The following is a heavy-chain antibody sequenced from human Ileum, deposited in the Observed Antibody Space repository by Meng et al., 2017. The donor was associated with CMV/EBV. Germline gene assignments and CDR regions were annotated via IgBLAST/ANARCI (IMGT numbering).Heavy chain of an antibody. Sequence: ASVKVSCKASGYTFTSYDINWVRQATGQGLEWMGWMNPNSGNTGYAQKFQGRVTITRDMSTSTAYMELSSLRSEDTAVYYCESIGYCSGGSCYSGPYWGQGTLVTVSS. J-gene: IGHJ4*02. CDR2: MNPNSGNT. D-gene: IGHD2-15*01. CDR1: GYTFTSYD. V-gene: IGHV1-8*01. CDR3: ESIGYCSGGSCYSGPY.